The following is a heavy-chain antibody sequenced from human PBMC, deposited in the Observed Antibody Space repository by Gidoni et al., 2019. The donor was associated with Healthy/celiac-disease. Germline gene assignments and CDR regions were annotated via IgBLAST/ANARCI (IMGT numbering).Heavy chain of an antibody. J-gene: IGHJ4*02. CDR2: INHSGST. V-gene: IGHV4-34*01. Sequence: QVQLQQWGAGLLKPSETLSLTCAVYGGSFSGYYWSWIRQPPGKGLEWIGEINHSGSTNYNPSLKRRVTISVDTSKNQFSLKLSSVTAADTAVYYCARVVGGGNSGGYYFDYWGQGTLVTVSS. CDR1: GGSFSGYY. CDR3: ARVVGGGNSGGYYFDY. D-gene: IGHD2-21*02.